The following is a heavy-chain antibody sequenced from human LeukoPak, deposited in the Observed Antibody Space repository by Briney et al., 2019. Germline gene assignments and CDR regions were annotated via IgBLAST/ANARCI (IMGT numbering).Heavy chain of an antibody. D-gene: IGHD2-2*01. CDR1: GFTFSSYA. J-gene: IGHJ6*04. V-gene: IGHV3-23*01. CDR3: AKSTSRYYYYYGMDV. Sequence: GGPLRLSCAASGFTFSSYAMSWVRQAPGKGLEWVSAISGSGGSTYYADSVKGRFTISRDNSKNTLYLQMNSLRAEDTAVYYCAKSTSRYYYYYGMDVWGKGTTVTVSS. CDR2: ISGSGGST.